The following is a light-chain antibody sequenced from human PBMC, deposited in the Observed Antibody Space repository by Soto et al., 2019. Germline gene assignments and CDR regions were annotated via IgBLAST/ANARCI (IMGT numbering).Light chain of an antibody. Sequence: DIQMTQSPSTLSASVGDRVTITCRASQSITDWLAWYQQKPGKAPKLLIYRASSLESGVPSRFSGSGYWAQFSLTISSLQPDDFATYYCQQYNGTFGQGTKVQI. CDR3: QQYNGT. CDR1: QSITDW. V-gene: IGKV1-5*03. CDR2: RAS. J-gene: IGKJ1*01.